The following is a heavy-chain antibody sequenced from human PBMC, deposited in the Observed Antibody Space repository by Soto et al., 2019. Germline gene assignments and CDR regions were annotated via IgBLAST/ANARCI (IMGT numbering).Heavy chain of an antibody. CDR1: GYTFTSYD. V-gene: IGHV1-8*01. CDR3: AREGVAPYYYYGMDV. J-gene: IGHJ6*02. Sequence: ASVKVSCKASGYTFTSYDINWVRQATGQGLEWMGWMNPNSGNTGYAQTFQGRVTMTTDTSTSTAYMELRSLRSDDTAVYYCAREGVAPYYYYGMDVWGQGTPVTVSS. D-gene: IGHD5-12*01. CDR2: MNPNSGNT.